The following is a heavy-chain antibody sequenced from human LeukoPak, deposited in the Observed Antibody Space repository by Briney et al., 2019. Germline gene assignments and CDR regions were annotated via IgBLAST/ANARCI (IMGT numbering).Heavy chain of an antibody. CDR2: INTNTGNP. V-gene: IGHV7-4-1*02. CDR1: GYTFTSYA. CDR3: ARDRPNYYYYGSGSYYDYYYYMDV. D-gene: IGHD3-10*01. Sequence: VASVKVSCKASGYTFTSYAMNWVRQAPGQGLEWMGWINTNTGNPTYAQGFTGRFVFSLDTSVSTAYLQISGLKAEDTAVYYCARDRPNYYYYGSGSYYDYYYYMDVWGKGTTVTVSS. J-gene: IGHJ6*03.